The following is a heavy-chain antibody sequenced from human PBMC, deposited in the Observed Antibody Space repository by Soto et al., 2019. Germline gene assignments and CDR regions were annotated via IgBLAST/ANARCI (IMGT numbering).Heavy chain of an antibody. Sequence: EVQLVESGGGLVQPGGSLRLSCAASGFTFSSYSMNWVRQAPGEGLEWVSYISSSSSTIYYADSVKGRFTISRDNAKNSLYLQMNGLRDEDTAVYYCARGSIGSGWYGSGQPSYGMDVWGQGTTVTVSS. D-gene: IGHD6-19*01. CDR2: ISSSSSTI. V-gene: IGHV3-48*02. CDR1: GFTFSSYS. J-gene: IGHJ6*02. CDR3: ARGSIGSGWYGSGQPSYGMDV.